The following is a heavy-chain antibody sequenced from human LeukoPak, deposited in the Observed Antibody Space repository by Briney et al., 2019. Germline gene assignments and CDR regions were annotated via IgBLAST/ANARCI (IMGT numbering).Heavy chain of an antibody. D-gene: IGHD1-26*01. CDR3: ARARSGSYRDRRFDP. CDR2: INHSGST. V-gene: IGHV4-34*01. J-gene: IGHJ5*02. CDR1: GGSFSGYY. Sequence: PSETLSLTCAVYGGSFSGYYWSWIRQPPGKGLEWIGEINHSGSTNYNPSLKSRVTISVDTSKNQFSLKLSSVTAADTAVYYCARARSGSYRDRRFDPWGQGTLVTVSS.